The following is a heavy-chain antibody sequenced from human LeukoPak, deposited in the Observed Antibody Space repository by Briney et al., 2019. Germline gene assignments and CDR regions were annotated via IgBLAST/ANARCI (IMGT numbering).Heavy chain of an antibody. CDR1: GGSFSGYY. CDR2: INHSGST. D-gene: IGHD3-3*01. CDR3: ARVVRDFWSGYPNFDY. Sequence: SETLSLTCAVYGGSFSGYYWSWIRQPPGKGLEWIGEINHSGSTNYNPSLKSRVTISVDTSKNQFSLKLSSVTAADTAVYYCARVVRDFWSGYPNFDYWGQGTLVTVS. J-gene: IGHJ4*02. V-gene: IGHV4-34*01.